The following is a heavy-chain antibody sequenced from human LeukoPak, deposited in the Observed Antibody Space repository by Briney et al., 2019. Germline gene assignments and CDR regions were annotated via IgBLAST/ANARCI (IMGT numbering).Heavy chain of an antibody. CDR3: ARKTATTVGGDY. V-gene: IGHV3-53*01. CDR1: EFTVSRNY. CDR2: IYSGGGT. J-gene: IGHJ4*02. Sequence: GGSLTLSCAVSEFTVSRNYINWVRQAPGNRLEWVSLIYSGGGTEYADSVRGRFTISRDNSKNTLFLQMNSLRAEDRAVSYCARKTATTVGGDYWGRGTLVTVSS. D-gene: IGHD1-1*01.